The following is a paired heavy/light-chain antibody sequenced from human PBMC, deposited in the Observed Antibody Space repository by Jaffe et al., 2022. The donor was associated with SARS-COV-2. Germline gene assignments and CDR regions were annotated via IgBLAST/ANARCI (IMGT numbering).Light chain of an antibody. CDR2: EVS. CDR3: SLYTSSSTYV. Sequence: QSALTQPPSVSGSPGQSVTISCTGTSSDVGSYNRVSWYQQPPGTAPKLMIYEVSNRASGVPDRFSGSKSGNTASLTISGLQAEDEADYYCSLYTSSSTYVFGTGTKVTVL. J-gene: IGLJ1*01. CDR1: SSDVGSYNR. V-gene: IGLV2-18*01.
Heavy chain of an antibody. Sequence: EVQLVESGGGLVKPGGSLRLSCAASGFTFSSYSMNWVRQVPGKGLEWVSSISSGRGYVFYADSVKGRFTISRDNAKNSLYVQMNSLRAEDTAVYYCARDLASQGYNDGFYFYYAMDVWGQGTMVTVSS. D-gene: IGHD5-18*01. CDR1: GFTFSSYS. CDR2: ISSGRGYV. V-gene: IGHV3-21*02. J-gene: IGHJ6*02. CDR3: ARDLASQGYNDGFYFYYAMDV.